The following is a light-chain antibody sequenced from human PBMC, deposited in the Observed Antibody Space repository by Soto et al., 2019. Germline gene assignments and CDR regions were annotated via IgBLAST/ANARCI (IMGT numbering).Light chain of an antibody. V-gene: IGKV1-5*03. CDR1: QSISSW. CDR3: QQYNSSSLP. J-gene: IGKJ3*01. Sequence: DIQMTQSPSTLSASVGDRVTITCRASQSISSWLAWYQQKPGKAPKLLIYKASSLESGVPSRFSGSGSGTECTLTISSLQPDDFATYYCQQYNSSSLPFGPGTKVDIK. CDR2: KAS.